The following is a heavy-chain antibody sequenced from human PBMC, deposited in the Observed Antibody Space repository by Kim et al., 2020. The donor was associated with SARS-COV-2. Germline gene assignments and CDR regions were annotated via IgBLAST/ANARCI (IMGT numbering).Heavy chain of an antibody. CDR1: GFTFSSYD. J-gene: IGHJ6*03. CDR3: ARGRSELHLYYYYYYYMDV. Sequence: GGSLRLSCAASGFTFSSYDMHWVRQATGKGLEWVSAIGTAGDTYYPGSVKGRFTISRENAKNSLYLQMNSLRAGDTAVYYCARGRSELHLYYYYYYYMDVWGKGTTVTVSS. D-gene: IGHD3-3*01. V-gene: IGHV3-13*01. CDR2: IGTAGDT.